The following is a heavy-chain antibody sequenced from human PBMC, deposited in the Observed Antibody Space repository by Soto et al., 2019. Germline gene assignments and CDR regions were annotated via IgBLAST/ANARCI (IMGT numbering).Heavy chain of an antibody. J-gene: IGHJ4*02. V-gene: IGHV4-39*01. CDR3: ARLQAAAGDNDLTFDY. Sequence: SETLSLTCTVSGDSISTSRYYWGWIRQPPGKGLEWIANIYYSGTTYYNPSLKSRVTISVDTSKNQFSLKLTSVTAADTAVYFCARLQAAAGDNDLTFDYWGQGTLVTVSS. CDR2: IYYSGTT. D-gene: IGHD6-13*01. CDR1: GDSISTSRYY.